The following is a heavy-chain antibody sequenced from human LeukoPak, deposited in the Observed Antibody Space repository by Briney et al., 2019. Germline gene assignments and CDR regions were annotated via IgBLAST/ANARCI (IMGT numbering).Heavy chain of an antibody. CDR3: AELGITMIGGV. J-gene: IGHJ6*04. CDR1: GFTFSSYE. Sequence: GGSLRLSCASSGFTFSSYEMNWVRQAPGRGLEGVSYISSSCSTIYYTDSGKGRFAIPRDNAKNSLYLQMNSLRAEDTAVYYCAELGITMIGGVWGKGTTVTISS. V-gene: IGHV3-48*03. CDR2: ISSSCSTI. D-gene: IGHD3-10*02.